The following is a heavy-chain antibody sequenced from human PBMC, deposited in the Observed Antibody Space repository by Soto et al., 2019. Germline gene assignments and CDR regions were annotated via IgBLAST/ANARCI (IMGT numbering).Heavy chain of an antibody. CDR2: INHSGRT. D-gene: IGHD4-4*01. CDR3: ARGIYSNFNYYYYGMDV. CDR1: GGSFSGYY. J-gene: IGHJ6*02. Sequence: QVQLQQWGAGLLKPSETLSLTCAVYGGSFSGYYWSWIRQPPGKGLEWIGEINHSGRTNYNPSLKSRGTIAVDTSKNQFSLKLSSVTAADTAVYYCARGIYSNFNYYYYGMDVWGQGTTVTVSS. V-gene: IGHV4-34*01.